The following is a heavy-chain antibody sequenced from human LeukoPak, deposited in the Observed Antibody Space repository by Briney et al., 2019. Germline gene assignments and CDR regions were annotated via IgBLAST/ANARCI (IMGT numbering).Heavy chain of an antibody. Sequence: GGSLRLSCAASGFTFSSYEMNWVRQAPGKGLAWVSYISSSGSTIYCADSVKGRFTISRDNAKNSLYLQMNSLRAEDTAMYYCARIMDLLGVHFEFWGQGTLVTVSS. J-gene: IGHJ4*02. V-gene: IGHV3-48*03. CDR3: ARIMDLLGVHFEF. D-gene: IGHD2-8*01. CDR1: GFTFSSYE. CDR2: ISSSGSTI.